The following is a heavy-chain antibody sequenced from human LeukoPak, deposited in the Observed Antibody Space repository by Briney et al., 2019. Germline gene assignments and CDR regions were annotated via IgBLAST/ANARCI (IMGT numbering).Heavy chain of an antibody. D-gene: IGHD4-23*01. CDR3: AKDGFRTVALDY. CDR1: GFTFSSYT. Sequence: GGSLRLSCAASGFTFSSYTMHWVRQAPGKGLEWVAVISYDGSNKYYADSVKGRFTISRDNSKNTLFLQMNSLRAEDTAVYYCAKDGFRTVALDYWGQGTLVTVSS. CDR2: ISYDGSNK. V-gene: IGHV3-30-3*01. J-gene: IGHJ4*02.